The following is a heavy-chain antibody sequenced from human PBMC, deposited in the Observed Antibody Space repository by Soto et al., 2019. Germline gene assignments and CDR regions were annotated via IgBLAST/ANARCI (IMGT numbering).Heavy chain of an antibody. D-gene: IGHD2-2*01. Sequence: SETLSLTCAVSGGSISSGGYSWSWIRQPPGKGLEWIGYIYHSGSTYYNPSLKSRVTISVDRSKNQFSLKLSSVTAADTAVYYCARNLYCSSTSCPYNWFDPWGQGTLVTVSS. V-gene: IGHV4-30-2*01. CDR1: GGSISSGGYS. CDR3: ARNLYCSSTSCPYNWFDP. J-gene: IGHJ5*02. CDR2: IYHSGST.